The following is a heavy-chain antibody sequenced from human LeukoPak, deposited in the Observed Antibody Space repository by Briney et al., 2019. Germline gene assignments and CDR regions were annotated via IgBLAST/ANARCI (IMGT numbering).Heavy chain of an antibody. D-gene: IGHD2-2*01. CDR2: IKEDGSQT. CDR3: AMRGDTLVIPATYMFDY. CDR1: GFTFSSSW. Sequence: PGGSLRLSCAASGFTFSSSWMTWVRQAPGKGLEWVAHIKEDGSQTYYVDSVKGRFTISRDNAKNSLYLQMNSLRGEDTAVYYCAMRGDTLVIPATYMFDYWGQGTLVTVSS. V-gene: IGHV3-7*01. J-gene: IGHJ4*02.